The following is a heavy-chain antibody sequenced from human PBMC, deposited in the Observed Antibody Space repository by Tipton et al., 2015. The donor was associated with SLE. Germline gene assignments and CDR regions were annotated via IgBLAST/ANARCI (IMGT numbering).Heavy chain of an antibody. Sequence: TLSLTCFVSGDSLSTSYWSWIRQSPGKGLEWIASLDDSGHTNYNPSLKSRVTMSVDTSKNQFSLKLISVTAADTAVYYCAREFLNPVTTVHYYFDLWGRGTLVTVSS. J-gene: IGHJ2*01. V-gene: IGHV4-59*12. D-gene: IGHD4-11*01. CDR3: AREFLNPVTTVHYYFDL. CDR2: LDDSGHT. CDR1: GDSLSTSY.